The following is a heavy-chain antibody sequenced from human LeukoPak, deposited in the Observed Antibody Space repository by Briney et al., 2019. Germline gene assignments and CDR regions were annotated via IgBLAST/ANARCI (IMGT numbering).Heavy chain of an antibody. D-gene: IGHD2-2*01. CDR3: ARNRGPAARRFDY. CDR1: GGSISSYY. Sequence: SETLSLTCTVSGGSISSYYWSWIRQPPGKGLEWIGYIYYSGSTNYNPSLKSRVTISVDTSKNQFSLKLSSVTAADTAVYYCARNRGPAARRFDYWGQGTLVTVSS. J-gene: IGHJ4*02. V-gene: IGHV4-59*08. CDR2: IYYSGST.